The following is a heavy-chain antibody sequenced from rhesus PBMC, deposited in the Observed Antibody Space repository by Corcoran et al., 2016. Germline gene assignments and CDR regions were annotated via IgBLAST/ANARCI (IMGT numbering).Heavy chain of an antibody. V-gene: IGHV4-122*02. D-gene: IGHD5-12*01. CDR3: AIHVDTATVH. CDR2: ITYSGST. CDR1: GGSISSGYYY. J-gene: IGHJ4*01. Sequence: QVQLQESGPGLVKPSETLSLTCAVSGGSISSGYYYWSWIRQPPGKGLEWIVYITYSGSTSYNPTLKSRVTISRDTSKNQFSLKLSSVTAADTSVYYCAIHVDTATVHWGQGVLVTVSS.